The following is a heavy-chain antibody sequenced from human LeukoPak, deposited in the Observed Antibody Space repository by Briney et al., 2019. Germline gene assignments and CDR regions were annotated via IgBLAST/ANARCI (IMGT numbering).Heavy chain of an antibody. CDR3: ARGLYGSGSYSDC. D-gene: IGHD3-10*01. J-gene: IGHJ4*02. V-gene: IGHV3-21*01. CDR1: GFTFSSYS. Sequence: NPGGSLRLSCAASGFTFSSYSMNWVRQAPGKGLEWVSSISSSSSYIYYADSVKGRFTISRDNAKNSLYLQMNSLRAEDTAVYYCARGLYGSGSYSDCWGQGALVTVSS. CDR2: ISSSSSYI.